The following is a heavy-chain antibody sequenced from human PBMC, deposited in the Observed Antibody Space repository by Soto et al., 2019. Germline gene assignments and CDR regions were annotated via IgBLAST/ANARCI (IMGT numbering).Heavy chain of an antibody. D-gene: IGHD2-15*01. CDR1: GFTVSNNY. J-gene: IGHJ4*02. Sequence: GWSLRLSCVASGFTVSNNYMSWVRQAPGRGLEWVSAISNTGSTYYAGSVKGRSTISRDSSTNTLYLEVNSLRADDTAVYYCAKVNVVVVAATFEDEYYFDYWGQGTPVTVS. V-gene: IGHV3-53*01. CDR2: ISNTGST. CDR3: AKVNVVVVAATFEDEYYFDY.